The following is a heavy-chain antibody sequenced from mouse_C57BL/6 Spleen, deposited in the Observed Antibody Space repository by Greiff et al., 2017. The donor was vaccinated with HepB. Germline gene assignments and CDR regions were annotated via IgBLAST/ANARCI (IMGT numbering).Heavy chain of an antibody. CDR3: TTGIYGNSWYFDV. V-gene: IGHV14-4*01. CDR1: GFNIKDDY. D-gene: IGHD2-1*01. CDR2: IDPENGDT. Sequence: EVQLQQSGAELVRPGASVKLSCTASGFNIKDDYMHWVKQRPEQGLEWIGWIDPENGDTEYASKFQGKATITADTSSNTAYLQLSSLTSEDTAVYYCTTGIYGNSWYFDVWGTGTTVTVSS. J-gene: IGHJ1*03.